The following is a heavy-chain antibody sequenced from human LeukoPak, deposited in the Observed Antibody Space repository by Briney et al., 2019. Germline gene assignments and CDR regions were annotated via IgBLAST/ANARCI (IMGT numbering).Heavy chain of an antibody. D-gene: IGHD5-24*01. J-gene: IGHJ4*02. V-gene: IGHV3-NL1*01. CDR3: ARDAETSLAN. Sequence: PGGSLRLSCAASGFTFSSYGMHWVRQAPGKGLEWVAVIYLDGRADYADSVKGRFTISSDNSKNTVYLQMNSLKDEDTAVYYCARDAETSLANWGQGTLVTVSP. CDR1: GFTFSSYG. CDR2: IYLDGRA.